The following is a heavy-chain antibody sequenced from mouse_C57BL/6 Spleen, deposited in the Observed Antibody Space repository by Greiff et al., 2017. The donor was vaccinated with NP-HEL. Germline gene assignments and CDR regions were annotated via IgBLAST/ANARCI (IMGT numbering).Heavy chain of an antibody. D-gene: IGHD1-1*01. V-gene: IGHV14-1*01. CDR1: GFNIKDYY. Sequence: EVQLQQSGAELVRPGASVKLSCTASGFNIKDYYMHWVKQRPEQGLEWIGRIDPEDGDTEYAPKFQGKATMTADTSSNTAYLQLSSLTSEDTAVYYCTTPIATVAAPAMDYWGQGTSVTVSS. CDR3: TTPIATVAAPAMDY. CDR2: IDPEDGDT. J-gene: IGHJ4*01.